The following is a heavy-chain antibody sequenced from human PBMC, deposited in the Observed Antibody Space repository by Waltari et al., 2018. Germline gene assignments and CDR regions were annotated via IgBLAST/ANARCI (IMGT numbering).Heavy chain of an antibody. CDR1: GDSMSSHYW. D-gene: IGHD2-15*01. CDR3: ARDRGRGLYLDS. Sequence: QLQLQESGPGLVKPSGTLSLTCAVSGDSMSSHYWWNWVRQSPGKGLEWIGQVHRSGKANYHPSFASRVTVSLDTANYQFSLKMTSATAADTAIYFCARDRGRGLYLDSWGPGTLVTVSP. V-gene: IGHV4-4*02. CDR2: VHRSGKA. J-gene: IGHJ4*02.